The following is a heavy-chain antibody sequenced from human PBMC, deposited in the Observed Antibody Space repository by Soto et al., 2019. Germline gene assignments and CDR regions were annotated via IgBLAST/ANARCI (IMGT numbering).Heavy chain of an antibody. CDR3: VRLIGNSWLDF. CDR2: TYYRSKWFN. CDR1: GDSVSSSSVT. Sequence: SQTLSLTCAISGDSVSSSSVTWNWIRQSPSRGLEWLGRTYYRSKWFNDYAESVKSRITINPDTSKNQFSLHLNSVTPEDTAVYYCVRLIGNSWLDFWGQGTLVTVSS. V-gene: IGHV6-1*01. D-gene: IGHD1-26*01. J-gene: IGHJ5*01.